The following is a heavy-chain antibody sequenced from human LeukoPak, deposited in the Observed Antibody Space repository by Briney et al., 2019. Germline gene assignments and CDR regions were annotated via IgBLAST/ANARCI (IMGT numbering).Heavy chain of an antibody. CDR2: INHSGST. V-gene: IGHV4-39*01. D-gene: IGHD2-2*01. CDR1: GGSISSSGYY. CDR3: ARHSFDCSSTSCYPYYYYGMDV. Sequence: SETLSLTCTVSGGSISSSGYYWSWIRQPPGKGLEWIGEINHSGSTNYNPSLKSRVAISVDTSKNQFSLKLSSVTAADTAVYYCARHSFDCSSTSCYPYYYYGMDVWGQGTTVTVSS. J-gene: IGHJ6*02.